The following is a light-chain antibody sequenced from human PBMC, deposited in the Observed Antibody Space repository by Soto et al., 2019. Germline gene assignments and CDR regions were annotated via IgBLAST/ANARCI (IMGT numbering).Light chain of an antibody. CDR3: KQGDNYPLT. CDR1: QNVNRY. V-gene: IGKV1-5*03. J-gene: IGKJ4*01. CDR2: KAS. Sequence: KTQLPSTPSTYVRDRVTITCRASQNVNRYLAWYQQKPGKVPKLLIYKASTLQSGVPSRFSGSGSGTEFSLTISSLQHDDFATYYCKQGDNYPLTFGGGTKVDIK.